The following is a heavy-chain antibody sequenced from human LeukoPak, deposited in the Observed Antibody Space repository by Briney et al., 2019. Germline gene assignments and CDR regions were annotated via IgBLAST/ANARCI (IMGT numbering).Heavy chain of an antibody. J-gene: IGHJ4*02. D-gene: IGHD4-17*01. Sequence: SETLSLTCAVYGGSFSGYYWSWIRQPPGKGLEWIGEINHSGSTNYNPSLKSRVTISVDTSKNQFSLKLSSVTAADTAVYYCARYTTTGSVYWGQGTLVTVSS. CDR1: GGSFSGYY. CDR2: INHSGST. CDR3: ARYTTTGSVY. V-gene: IGHV4-34*01.